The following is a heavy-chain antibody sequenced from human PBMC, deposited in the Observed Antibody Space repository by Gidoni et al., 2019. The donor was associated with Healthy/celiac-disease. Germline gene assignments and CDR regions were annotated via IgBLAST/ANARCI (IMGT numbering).Heavy chain of an antibody. CDR2: ISGSGGST. CDR1: GFTFSRYA. CDR3: AKDRFYYYGSGSYCDY. V-gene: IGHV3-23*01. Sequence: EVQLLESGGGLVQPGGSLRPSCAASGFTFSRYAMSWVRQAPGKGLVWVSAISGSGGSTYYADSVKGRFTISRDNSKNTLYLQMNSLRAEDTAVYYCAKDRFYYYGSGSYCDYWGQGTLVTVSS. J-gene: IGHJ4*02. D-gene: IGHD3-10*01.